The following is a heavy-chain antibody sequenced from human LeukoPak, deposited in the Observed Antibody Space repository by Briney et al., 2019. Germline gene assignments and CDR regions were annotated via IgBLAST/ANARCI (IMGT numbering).Heavy chain of an antibody. CDR2: IKYDGSEK. Sequence: GGSLRLSCAASGFTFSNYAMTWVRQAPGKGLEWVANIKYDGSEKYYVDSVKGRFTISRDNAKNSLYLQLNTLRAEDTAAYYCARGHAGLDYWGQGALVTVSS. V-gene: IGHV3-7*05. J-gene: IGHJ4*02. CDR3: ARGHAGLDY. CDR1: GFTFSNYA. D-gene: IGHD2-8*01.